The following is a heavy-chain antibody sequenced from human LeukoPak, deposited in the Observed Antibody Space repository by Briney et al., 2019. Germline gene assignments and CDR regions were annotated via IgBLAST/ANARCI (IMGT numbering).Heavy chain of an antibody. CDR2: IYHSGST. V-gene: IGHV4-4*02. Sequence: PSETLSLTCAVSGGSISSSNWWSWVRQPPGKGLEWIGEIYHSGSTNYNPSLKSRVTISVDKSKNQFSLKLSSVTAADTAVYYCARGSYYYDSSGYSGYWGQGTLVTVSS. D-gene: IGHD3-22*01. J-gene: IGHJ4*02. CDR1: GGSISSSNW. CDR3: ARGSYYYDSSGYSGY.